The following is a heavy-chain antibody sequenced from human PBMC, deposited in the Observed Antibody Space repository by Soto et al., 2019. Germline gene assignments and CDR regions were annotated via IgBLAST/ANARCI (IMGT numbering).Heavy chain of an antibody. V-gene: IGHV6-1*01. CDR3: VRLIGNSWLDF. CDR2: TYYRSKWYN. D-gene: IGHD1-26*01. J-gene: IGHJ5*01. CDR1: GDSVSSSSVT. Sequence: PSQTLSLTCAISGDSVSSSSVTWNWIRQSPSRDLEWLGRTYYRSKWYNDYAESVKSRITINPDTSKNQFSLHLNSVTPEDTAVYYCVRLIGNSWLDFWGQGTLVTSPQ.